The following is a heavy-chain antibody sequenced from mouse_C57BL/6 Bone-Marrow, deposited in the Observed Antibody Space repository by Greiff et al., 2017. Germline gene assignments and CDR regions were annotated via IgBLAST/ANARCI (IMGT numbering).Heavy chain of an antibody. D-gene: IGHD1-1*01. CDR3: TKSYCFAWFAY. CDR2: IDPETGGT. V-gene: IGHV1-15*01. CDR1: GYTFTDYE. Sequence: QVQLQQSGAELVRPGASVTLSCKASGYTFTDYEMHWVKQTPVHGLEWIGAIDPETGGTAYNQKFKGKAILTADKSSSTAYMELRSLTSEDSAVYYGTKSYCFAWFAYGGQGTLVTVSA. J-gene: IGHJ3*01.